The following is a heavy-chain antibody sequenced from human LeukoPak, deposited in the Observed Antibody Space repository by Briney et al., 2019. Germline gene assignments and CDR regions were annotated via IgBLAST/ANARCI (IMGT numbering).Heavy chain of an antibody. CDR1: GGSISNHY. CDR2: IYYSGRT. D-gene: IGHD3-9*01. Sequence: SETLSLTCTVSGGSISNHYWSWIRQPPGKGLEWIGNIYYSGRTNYNPSLRSRVTISVDTSKKQFSLKLNSVTAADTAVYYCARHSGALDYWLGYWGQGTLVTVSS. CDR3: ARHSGALDYWLGY. J-gene: IGHJ4*02. V-gene: IGHV4-59*08.